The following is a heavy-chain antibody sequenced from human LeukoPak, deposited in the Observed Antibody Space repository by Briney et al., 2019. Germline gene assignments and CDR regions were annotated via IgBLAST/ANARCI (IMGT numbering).Heavy chain of an antibody. V-gene: IGHV4-59*01. J-gene: IGHJ3*02. CDR2: NHYSGST. CDR3: ARRVEWFRELYIRDAFDI. Sequence: TETLPLTCTVPGDPISSYHWTWIPQPPAKGLERIGHNHYSGSTNYNPSLKSQDTKSLDTPKNQFSLKLSSVTAADTAVYYCARRVEWFRELYIRDAFDIWGQGTMVTVSS. CDR1: GDPISSYH. D-gene: IGHD3-10*01.